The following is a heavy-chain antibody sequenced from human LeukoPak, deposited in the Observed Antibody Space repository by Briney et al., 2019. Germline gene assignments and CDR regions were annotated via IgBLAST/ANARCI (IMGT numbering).Heavy chain of an antibody. CDR3: ARDRNVLLWFGEFDP. Sequence: TEGSLRLSCAASGFTFSSYGMHWVRQAPGKGLEWVAVISYDGSNKYYADSVKGRFTISRDNSKNTLYLQMNSLRAEDTAVYYCARDRNVLLWFGEFDPWGQGTLVTVSS. J-gene: IGHJ5*02. CDR2: ISYDGSNK. V-gene: IGHV3-30*19. CDR1: GFTFSSYG. D-gene: IGHD3-10*01.